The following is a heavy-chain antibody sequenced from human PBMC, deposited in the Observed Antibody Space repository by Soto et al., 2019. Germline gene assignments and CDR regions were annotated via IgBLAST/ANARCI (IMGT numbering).Heavy chain of an antibody. CDR3: PGRDNRGALDVFNI. CDR1: GFSLSTSGMC. Sequence: GSGPTLVNPTQTLTLTCTFSGFSLSTSGMCVSWIRQPPGKALEWLALIDWDDDKYYSTSLKTRLTISKDTSKNQVVLTMTNMDPVDTPLFSWPGRDNRGALDVFNIWGKGKRVT. CDR2: IDWDDDK. J-gene: IGHJ3*02. D-gene: IGHD2-15*01. V-gene: IGHV2-70*01.